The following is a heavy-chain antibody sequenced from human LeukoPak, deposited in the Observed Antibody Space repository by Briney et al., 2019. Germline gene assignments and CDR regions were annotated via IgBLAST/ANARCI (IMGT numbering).Heavy chain of an antibody. CDR1: GFSFSSYW. D-gene: IGHD6-13*01. CDR2: INSDGSST. J-gene: IGHJ5*02. Sequence: EPGGSLRLSCAASGFSFSSYWMHWVRQAPGKGLVWVSRINSDGSSTSYADSAKGRFTISRDNAKNTLYLQMNSLGAEDTAVYYCARDIGGSSSWYTFGPWGQGTLVTVSS. V-gene: IGHV3-74*01. CDR3: ARDIGGSSSWYTFGP.